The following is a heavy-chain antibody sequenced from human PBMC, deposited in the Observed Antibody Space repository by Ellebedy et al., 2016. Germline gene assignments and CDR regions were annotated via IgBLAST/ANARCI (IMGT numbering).Heavy chain of an antibody. J-gene: IGHJ6*03. CDR1: GGSISSYY. CDR2: IYYSGST. D-gene: IGHD6-19*01. V-gene: IGHV4-59*08. CDR3: ASTAVAEKNYYYYMDV. Sequence: SETLSLTXTVSGGSISSYYWSWIRQPPGKGLEWIGYIYYSGSTNYNPSLKSRVTISVDTSKNQFSLKLSSVTAADTAVYYCASTAVAEKNYYYYMDVWGKGTTVTVSS.